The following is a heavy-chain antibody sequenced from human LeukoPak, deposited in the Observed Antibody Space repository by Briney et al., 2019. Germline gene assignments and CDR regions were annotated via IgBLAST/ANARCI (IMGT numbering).Heavy chain of an antibody. CDR2: INPSGGST. V-gene: IGHV1-46*01. D-gene: IGHD3-9*01. CDR1: GYTFTSYD. CDR3: ARDHPRRYFDWLLPDSYYYYGIDV. Sequence: ASVKVSCKASGYTFTSYDINWVRQAPGQGLEWMGIINPSGGSTSYAQKFQGRVTMTRDTSTSTVYMELSSLRSEDTAVYYCARDHPRRYFDWLLPDSYYYYGIDVWGQGTTVTVSS. J-gene: IGHJ6*02.